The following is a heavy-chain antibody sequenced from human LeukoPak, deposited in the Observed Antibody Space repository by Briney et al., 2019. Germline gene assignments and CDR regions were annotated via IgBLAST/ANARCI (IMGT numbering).Heavy chain of an antibody. CDR2: IYYNGST. CDR1: DDFISSRSYY. Sequence: SETLSLTCIVSDDFISSRSYYWGWIRQPPGKGLEWIGSIYYNGSTYYNPSLKSRVTISIDTSKNHFSLRLTSVTAADTAMYFCARGRTGYQLLPTKKYDHYYYIDVWGKGTTVTVSS. V-gene: IGHV4-39*02. D-gene: IGHD2-2*01. J-gene: IGHJ6*03. CDR3: ARGRTGYQLLPTKKYDHYYYIDV.